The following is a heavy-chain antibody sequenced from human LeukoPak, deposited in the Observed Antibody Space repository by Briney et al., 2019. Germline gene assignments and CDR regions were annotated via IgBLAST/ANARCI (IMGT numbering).Heavy chain of an antibody. D-gene: IGHD6-19*01. V-gene: IGHV4-61*01. CDR2: IYYSGST. CDR1: GGSVSSGSCY. Sequence: SETLSLTCTVSGGSVSSGSCYWSWIRQPPGKGLEWIGYIYYSGSTNYNPSLKSRVTISVDTSKNQFSLKLSSVTAADTAVYYCARGVAVAGNLDYWGQGTLVTVSS. J-gene: IGHJ4*02. CDR3: ARGVAVAGNLDY.